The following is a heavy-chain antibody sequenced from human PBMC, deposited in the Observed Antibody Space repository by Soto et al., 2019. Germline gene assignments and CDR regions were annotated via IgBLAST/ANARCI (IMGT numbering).Heavy chain of an antibody. V-gene: IGHV5-51*01. CDR1: GYTFTNYW. CDR2: IYPGGSDT. Sequence: GESLKISCKGSGYTFTNYWIGWVRQMPGKGLEWMGIIYPGGSDTKYNPSFQGQVTISADKSITTTYLRWTSLKASDTAIYYCAASIFYYGMDFWGQGTRVTVSS. CDR3: AASIFYYGMDF. J-gene: IGHJ6*02.